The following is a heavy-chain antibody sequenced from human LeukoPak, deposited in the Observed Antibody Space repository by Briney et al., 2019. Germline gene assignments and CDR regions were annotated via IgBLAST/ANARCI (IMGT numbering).Heavy chain of an antibody. D-gene: IGHD3-3*02. J-gene: IGHJ6*02. V-gene: IGHV3-13*01. CDR2: IHTSGLT. CDR3: ARELLGPHFYGMDV. Sequence: GGSLRLSCAASGFTFSDYDMHWVRQVTGKGLEWVSAIHTSGLTYYANSVKGRFIISRDNGKDSLFLQMNSLRAGDTSVYYCARELLGPHFYGMDVWGQGTTVTGSS. CDR1: GFTFSDYD.